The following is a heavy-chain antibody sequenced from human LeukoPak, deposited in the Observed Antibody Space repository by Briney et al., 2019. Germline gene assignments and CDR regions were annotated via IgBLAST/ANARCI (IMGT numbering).Heavy chain of an antibody. CDR1: GFTFSSYS. CDR2: IRYEGNEK. J-gene: IGHJ5*02. V-gene: IGHV3-30*02. D-gene: IGHD3-10*01. Sequence: GGSLRLSCAASGFTFSSYSMNWVRQAPGKGLEWVAFIRYEGNEKYYAGSVKGRFTIFRDNSKNTLYLEMNSLRAEDTAVYYCAKDLMRDRWFGESWGQGTLVTVSS. CDR3: AKDLMRDRWFGES.